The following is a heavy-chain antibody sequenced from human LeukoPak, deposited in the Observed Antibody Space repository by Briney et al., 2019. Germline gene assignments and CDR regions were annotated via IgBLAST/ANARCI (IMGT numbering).Heavy chain of an antibody. CDR1: GGTFSSYA. D-gene: IGHD2-2*01. V-gene: IGHV1-69*04. CDR2: IIPIFGIA. CDR3: ARDFVVVVPVADYYYYGMDV. Sequence: PAASVKVSCKASGGTFSSYAISWVRQAPGQGLEWMGRIIPIFGIANYAQKFQGRVTITADKSTSTAYMELSSLRSEDTAVYYCARDFVVVVPVADYYYYGMDVWGQGTTVTVSS. J-gene: IGHJ6*02.